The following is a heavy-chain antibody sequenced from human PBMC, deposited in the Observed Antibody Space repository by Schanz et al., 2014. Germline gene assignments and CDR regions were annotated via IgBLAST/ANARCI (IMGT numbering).Heavy chain of an antibody. Sequence: QLQMQESGPGLVKPSETLSLTCSVSGDSISSTSYYWGWIRQPPGKGLEWIGSIYYSGSTYYNASLKSRVPISVDTSKNKFSLKLHSVTAADSAVYYCARLWGGWRSPDYWGQGTLVTVSS. V-gene: IGHV4-39*01. CDR1: GDSISSTSYY. J-gene: IGHJ4*02. CDR2: IYYSGST. D-gene: IGHD6-19*01. CDR3: ARLWGGWRSPDY.